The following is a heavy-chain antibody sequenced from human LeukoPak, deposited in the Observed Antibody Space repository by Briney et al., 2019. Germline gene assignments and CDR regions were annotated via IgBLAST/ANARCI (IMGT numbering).Heavy chain of an antibody. Sequence: ETLSLTCSVSGGSISSFYWSWIRQPPGQGLEWIGYIFHTGSASYNPSLRSRVTMSVDTSKNQFSLRLTSVSAADTAVYYCARYGSGNTEFDYWGQGTLVTVSS. D-gene: IGHD3-10*01. CDR2: IFHTGSA. CDR1: GGSISSFY. V-gene: IGHV4-59*01. CDR3: ARYGSGNTEFDY. J-gene: IGHJ4*02.